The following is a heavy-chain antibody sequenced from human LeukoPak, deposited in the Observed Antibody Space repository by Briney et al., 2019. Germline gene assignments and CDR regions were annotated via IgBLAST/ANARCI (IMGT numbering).Heavy chain of an antibody. J-gene: IGHJ4*02. CDR1: GFTFSSYG. D-gene: IGHD1-26*01. CDR2: IRYDGSNK. CDR3: AKGKGKLGAFQSDFDY. Sequence: GGSLRLSCAASGFTFSSYGMHWVRQAPGKGLEWVAFIRYDGSNKYYVESVKGRFSISRDNSKNTPYLEMNSLRAEDTAIYYCAKGKGKLGAFQSDFDYWGQGTLVTVSS. V-gene: IGHV3-30*02.